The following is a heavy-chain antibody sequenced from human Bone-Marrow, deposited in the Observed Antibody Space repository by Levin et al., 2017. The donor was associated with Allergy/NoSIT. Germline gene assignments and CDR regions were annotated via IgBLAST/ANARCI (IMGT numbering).Heavy chain of an antibody. CDR1: GFTFSSYA. CDR3: AKKGGIVVVPAAMSYYGMDV. CDR2: ISGSGGST. Sequence: GGSLRLSCAASGFTFSSYAMSWVRQAPGKGLEWVSAISGSGGSTYYADSVKGRFTISRDNSKNTLYLQMNSLRAEDTAVYYCAKKGGIVVVPAAMSYYGMDVWGQGTTVTVSS. D-gene: IGHD2-2*01. J-gene: IGHJ6*02. V-gene: IGHV3-23*01.